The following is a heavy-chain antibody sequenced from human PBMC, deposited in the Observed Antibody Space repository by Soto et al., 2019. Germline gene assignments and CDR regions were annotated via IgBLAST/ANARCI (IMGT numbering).Heavy chain of an antibody. CDR3: ARMYCSSTSCYKAYYYYYGMDV. J-gene: IGHJ6*02. V-gene: IGHV1-8*01. D-gene: IGHD2-2*02. CDR2: MNPNSGNT. Sequence: GASVKVSCKASGYTFTSYDINWVRQATGQGLEWMGWMNPNSGNTGYAQKFQGRVTMTRNTSISTAYMELSSLRSEDTAVYYCARMYCSSTSCYKAYYYYYGMDVWGQGTTVTVSS. CDR1: GYTFTSYD.